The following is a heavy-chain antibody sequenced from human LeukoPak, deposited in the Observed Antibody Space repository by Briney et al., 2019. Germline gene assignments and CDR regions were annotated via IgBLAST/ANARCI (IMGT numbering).Heavy chain of an antibody. D-gene: IGHD4-23*01. J-gene: IGHJ3*01. CDR2: TYYRSMWFR. CDR3: ARGGDHVTYGGVDV. V-gene: IGHV6-1*01. Sequence: SQTLSLTCAISGDSVSSNSASWNWIRQAPSRGLEWLGRTYYRSMWFRDYGESVKSRITVNPDTSKNQFSLHLDSVTPEDTAVYYCARGGDHVTYGGVDVWGLGTMVTVSS. CDR1: GDSVSSNSAS.